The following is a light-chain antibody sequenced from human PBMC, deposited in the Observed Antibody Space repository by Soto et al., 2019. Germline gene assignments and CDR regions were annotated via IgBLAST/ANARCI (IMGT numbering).Light chain of an antibody. CDR3: HQSYRGHS. CDR2: VVS. V-gene: IGKV1-39*01. Sequence: DIQMTQSPSSLSASIGDRVTITCRASQSIGSDLNWFQQKPGKVPRLLISVVSSVQSGVPSRFSGSKSGADFTLTIGSLQPEDSASYYCHQSYRGHSLGQGTRLEIK. CDR1: QSIGSD. J-gene: IGKJ2*01.